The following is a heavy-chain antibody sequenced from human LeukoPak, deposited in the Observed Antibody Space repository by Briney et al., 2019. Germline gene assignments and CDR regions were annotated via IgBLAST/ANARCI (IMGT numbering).Heavy chain of an antibody. Sequence: GGSLRLSCAASGFIFSSYWMSWVRQTPGKGLEWAANIKQDGSEKYYVDSVKGRFTISRDNAKNSLYLQMNSLRAEDTAVYYCARGGYYYDSSGYYDYWGQGTLVTVSS. CDR1: GFIFSSYW. D-gene: IGHD3-22*01. J-gene: IGHJ4*02. CDR2: IKQDGSEK. CDR3: ARGGYYYDSSGYYDY. V-gene: IGHV3-7*01.